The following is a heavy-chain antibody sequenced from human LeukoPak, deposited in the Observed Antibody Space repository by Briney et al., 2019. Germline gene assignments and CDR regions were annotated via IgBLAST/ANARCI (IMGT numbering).Heavy chain of an antibody. CDR2: VNWNGGNT. CDR1: GFTFDNYG. Sequence: GGSLSLSCAASGFTFDNYGMTWVRQVPGKGLEWVSGVNWNGGNTGYADSVKGRFTISRDNAKNSLYLQMNSLRAEDTALYYCARDMGGNSAPDYWGQGTLVTVSS. CDR3: ARDMGGNSAPDY. D-gene: IGHD3-16*01. V-gene: IGHV3-20*04. J-gene: IGHJ4*02.